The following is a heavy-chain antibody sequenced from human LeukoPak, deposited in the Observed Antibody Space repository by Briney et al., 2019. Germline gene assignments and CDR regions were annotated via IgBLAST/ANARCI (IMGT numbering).Heavy chain of an antibody. Sequence: SQTLSLTCAISGDSVSIHSTGWSWIRQSQPRGLEWLGRTYYRSKWYNDYALSVKSRITINPDTSKNQFSLQLNSVTPEDTAVYYCARGGGGLNNWGQGTLVTVSS. J-gene: IGHJ4*02. V-gene: IGHV6-1*01. D-gene: IGHD3-16*01. CDR2: TYYRSKWYN. CDR1: GDSVSIHSTG. CDR3: ARGGGGLNN.